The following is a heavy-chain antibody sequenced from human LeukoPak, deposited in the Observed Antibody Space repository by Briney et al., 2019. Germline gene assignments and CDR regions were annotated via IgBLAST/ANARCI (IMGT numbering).Heavy chain of an antibody. V-gene: IGHV3-7*04. J-gene: IGHJ4*02. CDR1: GFRFSGHW. CDR2: INPDGSGK. CDR3: TGGAN. Sequence: GGSLRLSCEASGFRFSGHWLNWVRQAPGQGLEWVANINPDGSGKYYVDSVKGRFTISRDDAKNSLYLQMNRLRVEDTAVYYCTGGANWGQGTPVTVSS.